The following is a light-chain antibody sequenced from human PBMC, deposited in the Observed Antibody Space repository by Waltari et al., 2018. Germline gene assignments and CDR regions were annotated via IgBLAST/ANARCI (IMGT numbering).Light chain of an antibody. J-gene: IGKJ2*01. CDR3: QQYNTYSS. CDR2: KAS. Sequence: DIQMTQSPSSLSASVGDRVTITCRASQSISNWLAWYQQKPGKAPILLIYKASSLKSGVPSRFSGNGSGTQFTLTISSLQPGDFATYYCQQYNTYSSFGQGTKLEIK. CDR1: QSISNW. V-gene: IGKV1-5*03.